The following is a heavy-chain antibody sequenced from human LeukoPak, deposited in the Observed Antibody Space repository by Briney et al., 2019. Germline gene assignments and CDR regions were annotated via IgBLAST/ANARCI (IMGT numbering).Heavy chain of an antibody. D-gene: IGHD4-23*01. CDR2: ISYDGSHT. CDR3: AKTPAVSGPGDY. J-gene: IGHJ4*02. CDR1: GFTFKNYG. V-gene: IGHV3-33*06. Sequence: GGSLRLSCAASGFTFKNYGMIWARQAPGKGLEWVALISYDGSHTNYADSVKGRFTISRDNSKNTLYLQMNSLRAEDTAVYYCAKTPAVSGPGDYWGQGTLVTVSS.